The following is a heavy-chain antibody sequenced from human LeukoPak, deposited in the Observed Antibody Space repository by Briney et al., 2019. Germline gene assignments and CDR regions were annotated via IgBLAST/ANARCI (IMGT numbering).Heavy chain of an antibody. J-gene: IGHJ4*02. CDR2: INHRGST. V-gene: IGHV4-39*01. Sequence: SETLSLTCTVSGGSISITDYYWGWIRQSPGKGLEWIGSINHRGSTYYNPSLKSRVTISVDTSKNQFSLKLTSVTAADTAVYYCAGQRAWFGEWAFDYWGQGTLVTVSS. CDR1: GGSISITDYY. CDR3: AGQRAWFGEWAFDY. D-gene: IGHD3-10*01.